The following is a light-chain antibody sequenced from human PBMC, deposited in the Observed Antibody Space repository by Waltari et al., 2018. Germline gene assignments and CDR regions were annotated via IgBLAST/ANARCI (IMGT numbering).Light chain of an antibody. CDR3: QQYDNYWT. CDR2: KAS. Sequence: DIQMTQSPSTLSASVGDRVTITCRASQSITNWLAWYQQKPGKDPKLLIYKASNLESGVPSRFSGRGSGTEVTLTISSLQPDDFATYYCQQYDNYWTFGQGTKVEIK. CDR1: QSITNW. V-gene: IGKV1-5*03. J-gene: IGKJ1*01.